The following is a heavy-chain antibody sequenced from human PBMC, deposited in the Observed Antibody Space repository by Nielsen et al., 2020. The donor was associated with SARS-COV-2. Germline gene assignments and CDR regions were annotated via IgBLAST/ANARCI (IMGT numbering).Heavy chain of an antibody. D-gene: IGHD4/OR15-4a*01. CDR1: GFTFSSYD. CDR2: IGTAGDT. Sequence: GGSLRLSCAASGFTFSSYDMHWVRQATGKGLEWVSAIGTAGDTYYPGSVKGRSTISRENAKNSLYLQMNSLRAGDTAVYYCARGDYGPYYYYGMDVWGQGTTVTVSS. J-gene: IGHJ6*02. CDR3: ARGDYGPYYYYGMDV. V-gene: IGHV3-13*01.